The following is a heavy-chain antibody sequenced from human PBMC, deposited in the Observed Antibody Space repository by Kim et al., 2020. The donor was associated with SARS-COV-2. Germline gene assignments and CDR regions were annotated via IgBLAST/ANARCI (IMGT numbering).Heavy chain of an antibody. J-gene: IGHJ4*02. Sequence: GGSLRLSCAASGFTVSSYWMPWVRQAPGKGLVWVSRINSDGSRTNYADSVKGRFTISRDNADNPLYLQMNSLRAEDTAVYYCVSSFDYWGQGTPVTVSS. CDR2: INSDGSRT. CDR3: VSSFDY. CDR1: GFTVSSYW. V-gene: IGHV3-74*01.